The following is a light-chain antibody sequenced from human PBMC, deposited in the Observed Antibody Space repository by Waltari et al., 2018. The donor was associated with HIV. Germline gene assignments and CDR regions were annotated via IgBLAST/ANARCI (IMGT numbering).Light chain of an antibody. Sequence: PGERATLSCRASQSVSSSSLAWYQQRPGQAPRPVIYATSSRATGIPDRFSGSGSGTDFTLTISRLEPEDFAVYYCHQYGFSPLTFGGGTKVEIK. V-gene: IGKV3-20*01. J-gene: IGKJ4*01. CDR2: ATS. CDR3: HQYGFSPLT. CDR1: QSVSSSS.